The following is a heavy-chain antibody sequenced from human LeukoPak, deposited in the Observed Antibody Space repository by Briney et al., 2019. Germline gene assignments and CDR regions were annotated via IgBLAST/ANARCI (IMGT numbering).Heavy chain of an antibody. D-gene: IGHD6-19*01. CDR1: GFTFSNYG. J-gene: IGHJ4*02. CDR3: AKDLVRGGSGWYPLDY. CDR2: IIYDGSNK. V-gene: IGHV3-30*18. Sequence: GGSLRLSCAASGFTFSNYGMHWVRQAPGKGLEWVAGIIYDGSNKYYADSVKGRFTISRDNSKNTLYLQMNSLRAEDTAVYYCAKDLVRGGSGWYPLDYWGQGTLVTVSS.